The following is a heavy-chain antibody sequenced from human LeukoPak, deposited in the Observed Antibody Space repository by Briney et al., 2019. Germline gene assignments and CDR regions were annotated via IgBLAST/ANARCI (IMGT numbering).Heavy chain of an antibody. D-gene: IGHD3-22*01. Sequence: GESPKISCKGSGYSFTSYWISWVRQMPGQGREWMGRHDPSDSYTNYSPSFQGHVTISADKSISTAYLQWSSLKASDTAMYYCARGSSHDSSGYQGWFDPWGQGTLVTVYS. CDR1: GYSFTSYW. CDR3: ARGSSHDSSGYQGWFDP. CDR2: HDPSDSYT. V-gene: IGHV5-10-1*01. J-gene: IGHJ5*02.